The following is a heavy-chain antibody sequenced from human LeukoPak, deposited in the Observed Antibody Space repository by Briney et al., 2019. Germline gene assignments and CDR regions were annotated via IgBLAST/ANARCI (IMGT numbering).Heavy chain of an antibody. D-gene: IGHD3-10*01. V-gene: IGHV3-30*01. CDR3: ARVSTYWYDSGSSGPHYFDY. Sequence: PGGSLRPSCAASGFIFSNYAMHWVRQAPGKGLEWVALISSDGSKTYHADSVKGRFSISRDNSKNTLYLQLNSLRAEDTSVYYCARVSTYWYDSGSSGPHYFDYWGQGTLVTVSP. J-gene: IGHJ4*02. CDR1: GFIFSNYA. CDR2: ISSDGSKT.